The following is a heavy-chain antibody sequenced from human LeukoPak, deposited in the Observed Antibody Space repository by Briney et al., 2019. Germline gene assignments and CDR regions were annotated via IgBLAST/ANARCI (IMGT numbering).Heavy chain of an antibody. D-gene: IGHD3-9*01. Sequence: GASLRLSCAASGFTFSNYVMSWVRQAPGKGLEWVSAIVGTGGSTYYADSVKGRFTISRDNSKNTLYLQMNSLRAEDTAVYYCAKWGDYDILTGYYDSDYWGQGTLVTVSS. J-gene: IGHJ4*02. CDR1: GFTFSNYV. CDR3: AKWGDYDILTGYYDSDY. CDR2: IVGTGGST. V-gene: IGHV3-23*01.